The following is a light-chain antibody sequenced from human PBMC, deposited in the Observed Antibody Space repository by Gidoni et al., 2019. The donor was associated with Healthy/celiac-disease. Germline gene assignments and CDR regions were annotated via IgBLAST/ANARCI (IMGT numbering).Light chain of an antibody. J-gene: IGKJ2*04. CDR3: QQYDNLPPMCS. Sequence: DIQMTQSPSSLSASVGDRVTITCQASQVISNYLNWYQQKPGKAPKLLIYAASNLETGVPSRFSGSGSGTDFTFTISSLQPEDIATYYCQQYDNLPPMCSFGQGTKLEIK. V-gene: IGKV1-33*01. CDR2: AAS. CDR1: QVISNY.